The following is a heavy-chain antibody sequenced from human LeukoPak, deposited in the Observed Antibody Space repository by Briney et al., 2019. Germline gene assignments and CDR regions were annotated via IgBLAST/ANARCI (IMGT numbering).Heavy chain of an antibody. CDR1: GFTFSSYA. Sequence: GGSLRLSCAASGFTFSSYAMSWARQAPGRGLEWVSTFSVSGYSTYYADSVKGRFTISRDNSKNTLYLQMNSLRAEDTAVYYCAKDHVVVPAATFDYWGQGTLVTVSS. D-gene: IGHD2-2*01. V-gene: IGHV3-23*01. J-gene: IGHJ4*02. CDR3: AKDHVVVPAATFDY. CDR2: FSVSGYST.